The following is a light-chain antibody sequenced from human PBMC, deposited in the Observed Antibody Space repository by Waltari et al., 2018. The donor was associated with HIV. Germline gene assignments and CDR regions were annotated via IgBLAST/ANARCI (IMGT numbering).Light chain of an antibody. CDR3: SSNTDSSTAL. Sequence: QSALTQPASASGSPGQSITISCTASFYNNGGFTYVSWYQQHPGKAPKVIIYEVNNRPSGVSTRFSGSTSGNTASMTISGLQIEDEADYYCSSNTDSSTALFGGGTKLTVL. CDR1: FYNNGGFTY. CDR2: EVN. J-gene: IGLJ2*01. V-gene: IGLV2-14*01.